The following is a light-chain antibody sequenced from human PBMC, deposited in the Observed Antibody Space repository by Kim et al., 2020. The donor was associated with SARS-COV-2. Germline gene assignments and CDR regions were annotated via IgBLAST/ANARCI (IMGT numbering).Light chain of an antibody. CDR1: ESVTNN. CDR3: QQYYKWPPIT. CDR2: DAS. Sequence: LMTQSPVTLSVSPGEGATLSCRASESVTNNLAWYQQKPAQAPRLLIYDASTRAPGIPARFSASGSETEFTLTISSLQPEDFAVYYCQQYYKWPPITFGQGTRLEIK. J-gene: IGKJ5*01. V-gene: IGKV3-15*01.